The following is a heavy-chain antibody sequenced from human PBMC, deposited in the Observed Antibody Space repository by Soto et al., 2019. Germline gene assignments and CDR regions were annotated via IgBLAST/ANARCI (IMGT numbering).Heavy chain of an antibody. D-gene: IGHD3-3*01. CDR2: IYYSGST. J-gene: IGHJ5*02. Sequence: TLSLTCTVSGGSISSGGYYWSWIRQHPGKGLEWIGYIYYSGSTYYNPSLKSRVTISVDTSKNQFSLKLSSVTAADTAVYYCARDLRFLEWLSWFDPWGQGTLVTVSS. CDR1: GGSISSGGYY. V-gene: IGHV4-31*03. CDR3: ARDLRFLEWLSWFDP.